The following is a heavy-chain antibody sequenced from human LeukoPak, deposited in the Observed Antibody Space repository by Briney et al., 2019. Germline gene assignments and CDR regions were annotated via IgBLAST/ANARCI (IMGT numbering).Heavy chain of an antibody. CDR2: ISDGGSRT. CDR1: GFSFSSYA. J-gene: IGHJ4*02. Sequence: PGGSLRLSCAASGFSFSSYAVSWGRQAPGRGLEWVSGISDGGSRTYYADSVKGRSTISRDDSKNTLYLQMNSLRAEDTAVYYCAKVQLGIGVDYWGQGTLVTVSS. CDR3: AKVQLGIGVDY. V-gene: IGHV3-23*01. D-gene: IGHD7-27*01.